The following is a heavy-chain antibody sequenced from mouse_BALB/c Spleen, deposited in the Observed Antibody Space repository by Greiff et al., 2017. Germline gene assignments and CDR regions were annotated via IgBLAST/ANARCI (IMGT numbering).Heavy chain of an antibody. CDR3: ARDYYYGSSPHYYAMDY. CDR1: GFTFTDYY. J-gene: IGHJ4*01. D-gene: IGHD1-1*01. CDR2: IRNKANGYTT. V-gene: IGHV7-3*02. Sequence: DVMLVESGGGLVQPGGSLRLSCATSGFTFTDYYMSWVRQPPGKALEWLGFIRNKANGYTTEYSASVKGRFTISRDNSQSILYLQMNTLRAEDSATYYCARDYYYGSSPHYYAMDYWGQGTSVTVSS.